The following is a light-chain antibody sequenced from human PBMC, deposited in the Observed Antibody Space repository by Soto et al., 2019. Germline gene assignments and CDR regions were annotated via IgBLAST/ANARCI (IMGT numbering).Light chain of an antibody. CDR2: TVS. J-gene: IGKJ1*01. CDR3: MQGTYWPPT. CDR1: QRAVYRDGNAT. V-gene: IGKV2-30*01. Sequence: DVVMTQSPPSLPVTLGQPPSIPCRSGQRAVYRDGNATLNWFQQRPGQSPRRLIYTVSNRDSGVPDRFSGGGSGTDFTLKISRVEAEDVGIYYCMQGTYWPPTFGQGTKVEI.